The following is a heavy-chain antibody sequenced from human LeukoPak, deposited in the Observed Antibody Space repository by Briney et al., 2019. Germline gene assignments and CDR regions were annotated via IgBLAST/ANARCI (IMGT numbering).Heavy chain of an antibody. J-gene: IGHJ4*02. CDR3: ASYDSSGYYPSFGY. Sequence: SETLSLTCTVSGGSISSYYWSWIRQPPGKGLEWIGHIYYSGSTNYNPSLKSRVTISVDTSKNQFSLKLSSVTAADTAVYYCASYDSSGYYPSFGYWGQGTLVTVSS. CDR1: GGSISSYY. V-gene: IGHV4-59*08. D-gene: IGHD3-22*01. CDR2: IYYSGST.